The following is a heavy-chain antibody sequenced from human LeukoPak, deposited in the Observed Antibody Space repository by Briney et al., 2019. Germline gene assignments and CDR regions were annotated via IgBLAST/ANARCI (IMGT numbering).Heavy chain of an antibody. J-gene: IGHJ3*02. V-gene: IGHV4-59*08. CDR2: IDYTGST. CDR1: GGSISIYF. Sequence: PSETLSLTCAVSGGSISIYFWSWIRQPPGTGLEWIGYIDYTGSTNYNPSLKSRLTISIDTSENQFSLKVSSVTAADTAVYYCARHHPGLSGSFDIWGQGTMVTVSS. D-gene: IGHD3-10*01. CDR3: ARHHPGLSGSFDI.